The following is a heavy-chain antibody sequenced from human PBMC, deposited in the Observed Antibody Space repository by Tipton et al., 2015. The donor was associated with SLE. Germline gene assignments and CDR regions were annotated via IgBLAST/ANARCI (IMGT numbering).Heavy chain of an antibody. CDR2: INHSGST. D-gene: IGHD3-10*01. J-gene: IGHJ4*02. Sequence: GLVKPSETLSLTCAVYGGSFSGYYWSWIRQPPGKGLEWIGEINHSGSTNYNPSLKSRVTISVDTSKNQFSLKLSSVTAADTAVYYCARDVGAMVQEGDPFFDYWGQGTLVTVSS. CDR3: ARDVGAMVQEGDPFFDY. V-gene: IGHV4-34*01. CDR1: GGSFSGYY.